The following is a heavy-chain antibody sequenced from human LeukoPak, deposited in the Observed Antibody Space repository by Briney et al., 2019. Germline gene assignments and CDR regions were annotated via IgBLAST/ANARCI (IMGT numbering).Heavy chain of an antibody. CDR3: ARGRPGIQLWLPEFDY. CDR2: IYHSGST. J-gene: IGHJ4*02. V-gene: IGHV4-30-2*01. Sequence: SQTLSLSCAVSGGSISSGGYSWSWIREPPGKGLEWIGYIYHSGSTYYNPSLKSRVTISVDRSKNQFSLKLRSVTAADTAVYYCARGRPGIQLWLPEFDYWGQGTLVTVSS. CDR1: GGSISSGGYS. D-gene: IGHD5-18*01.